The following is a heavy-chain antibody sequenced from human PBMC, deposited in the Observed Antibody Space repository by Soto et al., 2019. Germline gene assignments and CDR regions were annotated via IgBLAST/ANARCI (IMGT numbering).Heavy chain of an antibody. CDR3: VRVAGGGLFDY. V-gene: IGHV4-59*01. D-gene: IGHD2-15*01. CDR2: IHYTGST. CDR1: RGSINNSY. Sequence: SETLSLTCTVSRGSINNSYWTWIRQPPGKRLEWIGYIHYTGSTNYNPSLRGRVTMSVDTSKNQFSLKLTSVTAADTAVYYCVRVAGGGLFDYWGPGNLVTAPQ. J-gene: IGHJ4*02.